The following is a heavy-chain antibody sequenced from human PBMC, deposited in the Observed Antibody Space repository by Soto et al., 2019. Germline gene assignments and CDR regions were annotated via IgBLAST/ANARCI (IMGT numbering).Heavy chain of an antibody. J-gene: IGHJ4*02. CDR3: ARDSTAFVFDY. CDR2: IYYTGRT. CDR1: GDSVRSGRFY. V-gene: IGHV4-61*03. Sequence: SETLSLTCTVSGDSVRSGRFYWSWIRQPPGKGLEWIGYIYYTGRTSYNPSLKSRVTISIDPSKNHFALNLTSVTAADTAIYYCARDSTAFVFDYWGQGALVTVS. D-gene: IGHD2-2*01.